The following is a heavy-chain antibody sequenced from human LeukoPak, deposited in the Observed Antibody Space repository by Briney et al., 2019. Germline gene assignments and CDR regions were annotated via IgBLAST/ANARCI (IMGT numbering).Heavy chain of an antibody. D-gene: IGHD3-9*01. CDR1: GFTFSSYA. V-gene: IGHV3-30*04. J-gene: IGHJ5*02. Sequence: GGSLRLSCAASGFTFSSYAMHWVRQAPGKGLEWVAVISYDGSNKYYADSVKGRFTISRDNSKNTLYLQMNSLRAEDTAVHYCARDQVPNFDWLLYPDHWGQGTLVTVSS. CDR2: ISYDGSNK. CDR3: ARDQVPNFDWLLYPDH.